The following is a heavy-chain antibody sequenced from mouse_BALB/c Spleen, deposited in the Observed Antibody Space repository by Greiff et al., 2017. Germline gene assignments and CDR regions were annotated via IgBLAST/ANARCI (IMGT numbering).Heavy chain of an antibody. CDR1: GFTFSSYA. V-gene: IGHV5-9-4*01. D-gene: IGHD1-1*01. CDR2: ISSGGSYT. CDR3: ARDPYYYGEAMDY. Sequence: VQLKESGGGLVKPGGSLKLSCAASGFTFSSYAMSWVRQSPEKRLEWVAEISSGGSYTYYPDTVTGRFTISRDNAKNTLYLEMSSLRSEDTAMYYCARDPYYYGEAMDYWGQGTSVTVSS. J-gene: IGHJ4*01.